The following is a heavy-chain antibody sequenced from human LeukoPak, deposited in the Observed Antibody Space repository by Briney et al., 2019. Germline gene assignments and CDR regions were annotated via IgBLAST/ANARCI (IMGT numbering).Heavy chain of an antibody. V-gene: IGHV4-34*01. Sequence: SETLSLTCAVYGGSFSGYYWSWIRQPPGKGLEWIGSIYYSGSTYYNPSLKSRVTISVDTSKNQFSLKLSSVTAADTAVYYCARIPYDYVWGSYRQPYFDYWGQGTLVTVSS. J-gene: IGHJ4*02. D-gene: IGHD3-16*02. CDR2: IYYSGST. CDR1: GGSFSGYY. CDR3: ARIPYDYVWGSYRQPYFDY.